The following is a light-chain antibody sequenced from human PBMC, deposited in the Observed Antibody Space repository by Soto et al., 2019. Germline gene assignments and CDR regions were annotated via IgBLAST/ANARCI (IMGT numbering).Light chain of an antibody. J-gene: IGKJ1*01. CDR3: QQYNNWPPCT. Sequence: ILMTQSPATLSVSPGERATFSCRASQSVSNNLAWYQQKPGQAPRLLIYDASTRATGIPARFSGSGSGTEFTLTISGLQSEDFAVYYCQQYNNWPPCTFGQGTKVEIK. V-gene: IGKV3-15*01. CDR2: DAS. CDR1: QSVSNN.